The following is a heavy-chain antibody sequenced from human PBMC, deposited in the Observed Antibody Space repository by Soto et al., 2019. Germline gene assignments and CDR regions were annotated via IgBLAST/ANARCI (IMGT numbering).Heavy chain of an antibody. V-gene: IGHV4-30-4*01. D-gene: IGHD6-6*01. CDR2: IYYSGST. Sequence: TAETLSLRCTVSGGSISSGDYYWRWIRQPPGKGLECIGYIYYSGSTYYTPSLKSRATISVDTSKNQFSLQVSSVTAADPAVYYCARAGGIAARPFDYWGQGTLVTVSS. CDR3: ARAGGIAARPFDY. CDR1: GGSISSGDYY. J-gene: IGHJ4*02.